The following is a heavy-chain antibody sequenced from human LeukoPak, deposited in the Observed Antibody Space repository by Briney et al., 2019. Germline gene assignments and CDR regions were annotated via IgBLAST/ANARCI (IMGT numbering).Heavy chain of an antibody. Sequence: GGSLRLSCAASGFTFDDYGMSWVPQAPGKGLEWVSGINWNGGSTGYAHSVNGRFTISRDNAKNSLYLQMNSLRAEDTALYHCARVSSYGSGSYYSVYYYGMDVWGQGTTVTVSS. V-gene: IGHV3-20*01. CDR3: ARVSSYGSGSYYSVYYYGMDV. J-gene: IGHJ6*02. CDR1: GFTFDDYG. CDR2: INWNGGST. D-gene: IGHD3-10*01.